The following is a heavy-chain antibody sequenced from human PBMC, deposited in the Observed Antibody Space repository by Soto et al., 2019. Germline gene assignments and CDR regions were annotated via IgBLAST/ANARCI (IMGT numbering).Heavy chain of an antibody. Sequence: PSETLSLTCTVSGGSISTYYWSWIRQPPGGTLEWIGYIYASGATTYNPSLESRVTMSVDMPNNEFSLELTSLIAADTAVYYCARSHSFDGSIYHYYFDFWGQGTLVTVSS. V-gene: IGHV4-59*01. CDR3: ARSHSFDGSIYHYYFDF. CDR2: IYASGAT. J-gene: IGHJ4*02. CDR1: GGSISTYY. D-gene: IGHD3-10*01.